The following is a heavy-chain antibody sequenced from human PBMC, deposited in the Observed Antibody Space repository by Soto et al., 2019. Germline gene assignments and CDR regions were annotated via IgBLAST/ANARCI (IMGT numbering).Heavy chain of an antibody. CDR1: GGSMSNYY. J-gene: IGHJ4*02. Sequence: SETLSLTCTVSGGSMSNYYWSWIRQPPGKGLEWIGYIHDSGSTKYSPSLKSRVTISLDTSKNHFSLNLTSVTAADTAVYFCARGSRSGYYAYWGQGTLVTVSS. V-gene: IGHV4-59*13. D-gene: IGHD3-3*01. CDR3: ARGSRSGYYAY. CDR2: IHDSGST.